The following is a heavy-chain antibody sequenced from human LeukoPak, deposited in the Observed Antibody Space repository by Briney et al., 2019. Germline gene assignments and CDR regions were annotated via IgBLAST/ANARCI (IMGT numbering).Heavy chain of an antibody. J-gene: IGHJ4*02. D-gene: IGHD5-12*01. CDR2: IYYSGST. V-gene: IGHV4-61*01. CDR1: GGSVSSGSYY. Sequence: PSETLSLTCTVSGGSVSSGSYYWSWIRQLPGKGLEWIGYIYYSGSTNYNPSLKSRVTISVDTSKNQFSLKLSSVTAADTAVYYCAIGSRFDYWGQGTLVTVSS. CDR3: AIGSRFDY.